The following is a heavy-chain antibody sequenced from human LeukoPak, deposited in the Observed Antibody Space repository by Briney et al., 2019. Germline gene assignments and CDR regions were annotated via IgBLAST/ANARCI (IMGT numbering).Heavy chain of an antibody. CDR1: GFTFSSYG. CDR2: IRYDGSNK. V-gene: IGHV3-30*02. CDR3: ARVGLTYYYDSSGSPPPVYYFDY. D-gene: IGHD3-22*01. Sequence: GGSLRLSCAASGFTFSSYGMHWVRQAPGKGLEWVAFIRYDGSNKYYADSVKGRFTISRDNSKNTLYLQMNSLRAEDTAVYYCARVGLTYYYDSSGSPPPVYYFDYWGQGTLVTVSS. J-gene: IGHJ4*02.